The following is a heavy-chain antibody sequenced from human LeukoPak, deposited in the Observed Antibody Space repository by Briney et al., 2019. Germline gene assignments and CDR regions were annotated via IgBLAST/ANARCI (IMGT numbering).Heavy chain of an antibody. CDR2: ISDDGSNT. Sequence: PGGSLRLSCAASGFSSSNSAMHWVRQAPGKGLEWVALISDDGSNTIYADSVKGRFSISRDNSKNTVYLQMNTLRAEDTAVYYCAKFQANYYDSSGYGSFDYWGQGVLVTVSS. J-gene: IGHJ4*02. CDR3: AKFQANYYDSSGYGSFDY. V-gene: IGHV3-30*18. D-gene: IGHD3-22*01. CDR1: GFSSSNSA.